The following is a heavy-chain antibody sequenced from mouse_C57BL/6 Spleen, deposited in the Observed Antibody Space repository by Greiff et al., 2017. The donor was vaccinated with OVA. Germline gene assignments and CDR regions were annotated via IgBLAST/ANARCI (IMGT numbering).Heavy chain of an antibody. CDR2: IDPSDSYT. Sequence: VKLQQPGAELVMPGASVKLSCKASGYTFTSYWMHWVKQRPGQGLEWIGEIDPSDSYTNYNQKFKGKSTLTVDKSSSTAYMQLSSLTSEDSAVYYVARRLGRENWYFDVWGTGTTVTVSS. CDR1: GYTFTSYW. CDR3: ARRLGRENWYFDV. V-gene: IGHV1-69*01. J-gene: IGHJ1*03. D-gene: IGHD4-1*01.